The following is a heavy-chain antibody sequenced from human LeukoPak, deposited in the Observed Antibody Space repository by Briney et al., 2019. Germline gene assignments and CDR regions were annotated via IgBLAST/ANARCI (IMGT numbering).Heavy chain of an antibody. CDR3: ARGYYDILTGYPPAIDY. J-gene: IGHJ4*02. CDR2: MNPNSGNT. V-gene: IGHV1-8*02. CDR1: GYTFTSYD. D-gene: IGHD3-9*01. Sequence: GASVKVSCKASGYTFTSYDINWVRQATGQGLEWMGWMNPNSGNTGYAQKFQGRVTMTRNTSISTAYMELSSLRSEDTAVYYCARGYYDILTGYPPAIDYWGQGTLVTVSS.